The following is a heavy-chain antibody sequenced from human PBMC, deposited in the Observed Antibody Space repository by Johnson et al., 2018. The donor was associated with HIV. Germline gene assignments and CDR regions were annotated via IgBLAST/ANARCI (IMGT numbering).Heavy chain of an antibody. V-gene: IGHV3-30*14. CDR1: GFTFSDYY. J-gene: IGHJ3*02. D-gene: IGHD6-19*01. CDR2: ISYDGSNK. CDR3: ARETGIAVADTALTTFDI. Sequence: QVQLVESGGGVVQPGVSLRLSCAASGFTFSDYYMSWIRQAPGKGLEWVAVISYDGSNKYYADSVTGRFTISRDNSKNTLYLQMNSLRAEDTAVYFCARETGIAVADTALTTFDIWGQGTMVTVSS.